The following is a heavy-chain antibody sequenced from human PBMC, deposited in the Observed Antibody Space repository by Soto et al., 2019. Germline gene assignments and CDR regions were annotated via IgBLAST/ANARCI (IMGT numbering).Heavy chain of an antibody. J-gene: IGHJ6*02. D-gene: IGHD3-10*01. V-gene: IGHV1-18*04. CDR1: GYTFTNYG. Sequence: ASVKVSCKASGYTFTNYGISWVRQAPGQGLEWMGWISANNGNTHYAQKFQGRVTMTTETSTSTVYMELRSLRSDDTAVYYCARAGSSLGYAMDVWGRGTTVTVSS. CDR2: ISANNGNT. CDR3: ARAGSSLGYAMDV.